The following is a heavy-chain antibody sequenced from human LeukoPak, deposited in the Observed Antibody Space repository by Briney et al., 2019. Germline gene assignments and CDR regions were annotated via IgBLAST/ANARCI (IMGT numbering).Heavy chain of an antibody. Sequence: SETLSLTCAVYGGSFSGYYWSWIRQPPGKGLEWIGEINHSGSTNYNPSLKSRVTIPVDTSKNQFSLKLSSVTAADTAVYYCARHEAPYYYGSGSSLGGFDPWGQGTLVTVSS. CDR3: ARHEAPYYYGSGSSLGGFDP. J-gene: IGHJ5*02. CDR1: GGSFSGYY. V-gene: IGHV4-34*01. CDR2: INHSGST. D-gene: IGHD3-10*01.